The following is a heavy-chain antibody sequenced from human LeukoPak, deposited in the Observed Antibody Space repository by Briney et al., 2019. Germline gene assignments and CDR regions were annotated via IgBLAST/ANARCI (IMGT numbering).Heavy chain of an antibody. CDR3: ARDHYGGYAYSDY. CDR1: GFTFSSYG. V-gene: IGHV3-33*01. J-gene: IGHJ4*02. Sequence: GGSLRLSCVASGFTFSSYGMHWVRQAPGKGLEWVAVIWYDGTNKYYADSVKGRFTISRDNSKNTLYLHMNSLRAEDTAVYYCARDHYGGYAYSDYWGQGALVIVSS. CDR2: IWYDGTNK. D-gene: IGHD5-12*01.